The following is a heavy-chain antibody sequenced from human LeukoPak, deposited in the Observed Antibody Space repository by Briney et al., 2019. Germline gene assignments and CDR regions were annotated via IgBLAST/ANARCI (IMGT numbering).Heavy chain of an antibody. CDR3: AADSSGYYAFDY. J-gene: IGHJ4*02. Sequence: PSETLSLTCTVSGGSISSSSYYWGWIRQPPGKGLEWIGSIYYSGSTYYNPSLKSRVTISVDTSKNQFSLKLSSVTAADTAVYYCAADSSGYYAFDYWGQGTLVTVSS. V-gene: IGHV4-39*01. D-gene: IGHD3-22*01. CDR1: GGSISSSSYY. CDR2: IYYSGST.